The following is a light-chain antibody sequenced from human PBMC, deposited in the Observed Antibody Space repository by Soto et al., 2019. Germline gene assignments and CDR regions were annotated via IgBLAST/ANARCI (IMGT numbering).Light chain of an antibody. CDR2: GAS. V-gene: IGKV3-15*01. J-gene: IGKJ1*01. CDR1: QSVSSS. CDR3: QLYNNWWT. Sequence: EIVMTQSPATLSVSPGERATLSCRASQSVSSSLAWYQKKPGQAPRLLIYGASTRAPGIPDRFSGSGSGTEFTLTISSLQSEDFAVYYCQLYNNWWTFGQGTRVEIK.